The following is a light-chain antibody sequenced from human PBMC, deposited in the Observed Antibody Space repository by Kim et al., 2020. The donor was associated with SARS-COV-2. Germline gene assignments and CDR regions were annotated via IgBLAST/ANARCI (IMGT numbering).Light chain of an antibody. Sequence: SPGQSVTISCPGTSSDVGGYNYVSWYQQHPGKAPKLMIYEVSKRHEGVPDRFSGSKSGKTASLTVSGLQAEDEADYYCSSYAGSILFGGGTQLTVL. CDR3: SSYAGSIL. CDR2: EVS. V-gene: IGLV2-8*01. CDR1: SSDVGGYNY. J-gene: IGLJ2*01.